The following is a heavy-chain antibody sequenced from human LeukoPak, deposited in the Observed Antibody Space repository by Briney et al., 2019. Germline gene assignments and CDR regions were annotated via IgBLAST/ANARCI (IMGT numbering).Heavy chain of an antibody. Sequence: PPESPSLSRTVSGGSLCRDYWNWIRQPPGKGVGWIGHIYYAGSTNYNHSLKSRVTLSVDTSKNQFSLKLRSVTAADTAVYYGARGRPGFSGYDSTTDYWGQGTLVTVSS. D-gene: IGHD5-12*01. V-gene: IGHV4-59*01. CDR2: IYYAGST. CDR3: ARGRPGFSGYDSTTDY. CDR1: GGSLCRDY. J-gene: IGHJ4*02.